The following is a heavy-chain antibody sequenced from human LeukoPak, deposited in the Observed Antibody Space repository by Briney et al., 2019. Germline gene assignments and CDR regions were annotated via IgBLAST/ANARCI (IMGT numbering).Heavy chain of an antibody. CDR3: ARRGQQLVFRG. V-gene: IGHV4-39*07. J-gene: IGHJ4*02. CDR1: GGSISSSSYY. CDR2: INHSGST. D-gene: IGHD6-13*01. Sequence: SETLSLTCTVSGGSISSSSYYWSWIRQPPGKGLEWIGEINHSGSTNYNPSLKSRVTISVDTSKNQFSLKLSSVTAADTAVYYCARRGQQLVFRGWGQGTLVTVSS.